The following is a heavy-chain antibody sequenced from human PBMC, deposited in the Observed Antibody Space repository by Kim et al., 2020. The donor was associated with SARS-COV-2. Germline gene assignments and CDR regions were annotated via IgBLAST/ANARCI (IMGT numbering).Heavy chain of an antibody. J-gene: IGHJ4*02. CDR3: VRAQGDYKTEWYTGYN. CDR2: IWYDGSTQ. CDR1: GFMLSTYA. D-gene: IGHD3-10*01. Sequence: GGSLRLSCAAPGFMLSTYAIHWVRQAPGKGLEWVAVIWYDGSTQFYGDIVKGRFTISRDNSKNSVDLQLNSLGVEDTARYYCVRAQGDYKTEWYTGYNCGEGSLVTVSS. V-gene: IGHV3-33*01.